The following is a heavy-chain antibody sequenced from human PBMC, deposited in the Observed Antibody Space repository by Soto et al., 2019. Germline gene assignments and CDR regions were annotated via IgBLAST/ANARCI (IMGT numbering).Heavy chain of an antibody. CDR3: ARVRIVPAAILGSWFDP. CDR2: IYYSGST. CDR1: GGSISSGGYY. D-gene: IGHD2-2*01. Sequence: SETLSLTCTVSGGSISSGGYYWSWIRQHPGKGLEWIGYIYYSGSTYYNPSLKSRVTISVDTSKNQFSLKLSSVTAADTAVYYCARVRIVPAAILGSWFDPWGQGTLVTVSS. V-gene: IGHV4-31*03. J-gene: IGHJ5*02.